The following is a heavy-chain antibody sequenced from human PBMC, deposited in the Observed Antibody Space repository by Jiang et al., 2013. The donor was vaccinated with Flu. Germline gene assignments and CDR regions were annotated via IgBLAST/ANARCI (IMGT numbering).Heavy chain of an antibody. V-gene: IGHV4-59*08. CDR2: IHYSGST. CDR1: GDSIRSYY. J-gene: IGHJ1*01. CDR3: ARGAEYFQH. Sequence: LLKPSETLSLTCTVSGDSIRSYYWSWIRQPPGKGLEWIGYIHYSGSTNYNPSLKNRVTIPIDTSKNQFSLKLSTVTAADTAVYYCARGAEYFQHWGQGTLVTVSS.